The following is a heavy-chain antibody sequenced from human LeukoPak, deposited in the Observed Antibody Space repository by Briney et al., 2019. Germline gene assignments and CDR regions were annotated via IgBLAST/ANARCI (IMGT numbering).Heavy chain of an antibody. V-gene: IGHV3-7*01. Sequence: PGGSLRLSCAASGFTFSSYWMSWVRQAPGKGLEWVANIKQDGSEKYYVDSVKGRFTISRDNAKNSLYLQMNSLRAEDTAVYYCARDSISTVVVVAATPGPFGYWGQGTLVTVSS. D-gene: IGHD2-15*01. CDR3: ARDSISTVVVVAATPGPFGY. CDR2: IKQDGSEK. CDR1: GFTFSSYW. J-gene: IGHJ4*02.